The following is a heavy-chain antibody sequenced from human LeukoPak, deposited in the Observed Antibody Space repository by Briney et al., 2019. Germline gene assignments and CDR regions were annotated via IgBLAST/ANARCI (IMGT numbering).Heavy chain of an antibody. V-gene: IGHV4-59*12. D-gene: IGHD2-2*01. CDR1: GGSISSYY. Sequence: SETLSLTCTVSGGSISSYYWSWIRQPPGKGLEWIGYIYYSGSTNYNPSLKSRVTISVDTSKNQFSLKLSSVTAADTAVYYCARDSAVVVPAAMYYYYYGMDVWGQGTTVTVSS. CDR3: ARDSAVVVPAAMYYYYYGMDV. J-gene: IGHJ6*02. CDR2: IYYSGST.